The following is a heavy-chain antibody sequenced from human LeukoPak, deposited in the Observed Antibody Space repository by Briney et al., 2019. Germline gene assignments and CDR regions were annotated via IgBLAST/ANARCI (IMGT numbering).Heavy chain of an antibody. CDR1: GYTFTSYY. J-gene: IGHJ3*02. CDR2: INPSGGST. CDR3: ATARYCSGGSCFFGAFDI. D-gene: IGHD2-15*01. Sequence: ASVKVSCKASGYTFTSYYMHWVRQAPGQGLEWMGIINPSGGSTSYAQKFQGRVTMTEDTSTDTAYMELSSLRSEDTAVYYCATARYCSGGSCFFGAFDIWGQGTMVTVSS. V-gene: IGHV1-46*01.